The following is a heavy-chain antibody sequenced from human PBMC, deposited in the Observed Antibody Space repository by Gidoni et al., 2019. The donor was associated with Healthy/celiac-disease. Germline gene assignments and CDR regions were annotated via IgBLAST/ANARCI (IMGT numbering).Heavy chain of an antibody. CDR1: GFTFSSYA. J-gene: IGHJ4*02. D-gene: IGHD3-3*01. CDR3: AKFRIFGVGEDY. CDR2: ISGSGGST. Sequence: EVQLLESGGGLVQPGGSLRLSSAASGFTFSSYARSWVRQAPGKGLEWVSAISGSGGSTYYADSVKGRFTSSRDNSKNTLYLQMNSLRAEDTAVYYCAKFRIFGVGEDYWGQGTLVTVSS. V-gene: IGHV3-23*01.